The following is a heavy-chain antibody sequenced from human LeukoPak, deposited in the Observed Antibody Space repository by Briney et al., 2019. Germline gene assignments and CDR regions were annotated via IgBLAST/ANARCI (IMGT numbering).Heavy chain of an antibody. CDR2: IYSGGST. Sequence: GGSLRLSCAASGFTVSSSYMSWVRQAPGKGLEWVSVIYSGGSTYYADSVKGRFTISRDNSKNTLYLQMNSLRAEDTALYYCAKDGSTNYYGSGSPYYYYYMDVWGKGTTVTISS. CDR1: GFTVSSSY. J-gene: IGHJ6*03. V-gene: IGHV3-53*05. CDR3: AKDGSTNYYGSGSPYYYYYMDV. D-gene: IGHD3-10*01.